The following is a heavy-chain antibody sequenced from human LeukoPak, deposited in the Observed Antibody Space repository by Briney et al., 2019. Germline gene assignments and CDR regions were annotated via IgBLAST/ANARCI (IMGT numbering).Heavy chain of an antibody. D-gene: IGHD3-3*01. CDR2: IKQDGSEK. V-gene: IGHV3-7*01. Sequence: GGSLRLSCAASGFTFSSYWMSWVRQAPGKGLEWVANIKQDGSEKYYVDSVKGRFTISRDNAKNSLYLQMNSLRAEDTAVYYCARFEGFLEWLLYSWGQGTLVTISS. J-gene: IGHJ5*02. CDR1: GFTFSSYW. CDR3: ARFEGFLEWLLYS.